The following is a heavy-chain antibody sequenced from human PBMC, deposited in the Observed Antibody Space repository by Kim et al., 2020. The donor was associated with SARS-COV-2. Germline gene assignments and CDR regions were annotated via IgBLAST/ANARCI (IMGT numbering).Heavy chain of an antibody. J-gene: IGHJ6*02. CDR1: GGSFSGYY. Sequence: SETLSLTCAVYGGSFSGYYWSWIRQPPGKGLEWIGEINHSGSTNYNPSLKSRVTISVDTSKNQCSLKLSSVTAADTAVYYCARERAVAGMDVWGQGTTVTVSS. V-gene: IGHV4-34*01. D-gene: IGHD6-19*01. CDR2: INHSGST. CDR3: ARERAVAGMDV.